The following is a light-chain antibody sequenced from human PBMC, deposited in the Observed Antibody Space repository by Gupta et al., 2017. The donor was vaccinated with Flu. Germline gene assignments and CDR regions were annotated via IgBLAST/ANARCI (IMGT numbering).Light chain of an antibody. V-gene: IGLV3-1*01. J-gene: IGLJ1*01. Sequence: SSELTPPPSVSVCPGQTAPITCSGDKLGDIYVSWCQRRPGQSPGVFSFQDNKRPSGIPERFSGSNSANTATLTSSGTQPMDEADYYCQAWVTNTYVFGTGTKVTVL. CDR1: KLGDIY. CDR3: QAWVTNTYV. CDR2: QDN.